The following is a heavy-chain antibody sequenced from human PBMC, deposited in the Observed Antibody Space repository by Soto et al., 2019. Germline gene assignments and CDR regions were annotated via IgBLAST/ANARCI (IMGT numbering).Heavy chain of an antibody. V-gene: IGHV3-30*18. CDR3: AKDHQLDYYYYVMNV. J-gene: IGHJ6*02. CDR1: GFTFSSYG. D-gene: IGHD2-2*01. CDR2: ISYDGSNK. Sequence: QVQLVESGGGVVQPGRSLRLSCAASGFTFSSYGMHWVRQAPGKGLEWVAVISYDGSNKYYADSVKGRFTISRDNSKKRLYRKRNGLGAEDRAVYYCAKDHQLDYYYYVMNVWGQGTRFTVSS.